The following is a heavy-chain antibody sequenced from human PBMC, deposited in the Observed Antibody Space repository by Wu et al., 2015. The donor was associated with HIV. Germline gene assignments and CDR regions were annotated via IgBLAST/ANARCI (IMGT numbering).Heavy chain of an antibody. J-gene: IGHJ1*01. D-gene: IGHD1-26*01. CDR1: GYTFNIFN. V-gene: IGHV1-8*01. CDR2: MNPKSGSA. CDR3: VRVGVLVTSAETLEYFQH. Sequence: QVQLLQSGAEVRKPGASVKVSCKVSGYTFNIFNINWVRQVSGLGLEWMGWMNPKSGSAGYSQKFQGRVSMTRDTSISTAYLEVNSLTSEDTAVYYCVRVGVLVTSAETLEYFQHWGQGTRGHRLV.